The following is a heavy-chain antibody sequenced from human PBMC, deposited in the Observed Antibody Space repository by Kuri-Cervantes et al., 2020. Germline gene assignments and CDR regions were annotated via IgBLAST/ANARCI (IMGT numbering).Heavy chain of an antibody. CDR3: AREGSTVYYYYYYGMDV. D-gene: IGHD3-10*01. J-gene: IGHJ6*02. V-gene: IGHV4-61*02. CDR1: GGSISSGSYH. Sequence: SETLSLTCTVSGGSISSGSYHWSWIRQPAGKGLEWIGRIYTSGSTNYNPSLKSRVTMSVDTSKNQFSLKLSSVTAADTAVYYCAREGSTVYYYYYYGMDVWGQGTTVTVSS. CDR2: IYTSGST.